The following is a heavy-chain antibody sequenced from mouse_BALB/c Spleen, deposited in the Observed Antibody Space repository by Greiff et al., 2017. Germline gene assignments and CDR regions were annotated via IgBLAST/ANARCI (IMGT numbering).Heavy chain of an antibody. CDR3: ARDQGSGYDYAMDY. CDR2: ISSGGSYT. D-gene: IGHD3-1*01. Sequence: EVQLVESGGGLVKPGGSLKLSCAASGFTFSSYAMSWVRQSPEKRLEWVAEISSGGSYTYYPDTVTGRFTISRDNAKNTLYLEMSSLRSEDTAMYYCARDQGSGYDYAMDYWGQGTSVTVSS. V-gene: IGHV5-9-4*01. CDR1: GFTFSSYA. J-gene: IGHJ4*01.